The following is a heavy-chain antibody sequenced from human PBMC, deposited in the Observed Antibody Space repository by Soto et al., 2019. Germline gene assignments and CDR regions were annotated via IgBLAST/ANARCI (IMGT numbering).Heavy chain of an antibody. D-gene: IGHD2-15*01. Sequence: GGSLRLSCAASGFTFSNAWMSWVRQAPGKGLEWVGRIKSKTDGGTTDYAAPVKGRFTISRDDSKNTLYLQMNSLKTEDTAVYYCTTDVPLVDDAFDIWGQGPMVTVSS. J-gene: IGHJ3*02. CDR3: TTDVPLVDDAFDI. CDR1: GFTFSNAW. V-gene: IGHV3-15*01. CDR2: IKSKTDGGTT.